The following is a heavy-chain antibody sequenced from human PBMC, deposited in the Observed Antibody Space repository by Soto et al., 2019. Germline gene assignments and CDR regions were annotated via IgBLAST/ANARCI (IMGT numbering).Heavy chain of an antibody. J-gene: IGHJ6*02. CDR3: ARSITGTVSYYYGMDV. CDR2: IIPIFDTA. V-gene: IGHV1-69*12. CDR1: GGTFSSYA. Sequence: QVQLVQSGAEVKKPGSSVKVSCKASGGTFSSYAISWVRQAPGQGLEWMGGIIPIFDTANYAQKFQGRVTSTADESTSTAYMELSSLRCEDTAVYYCARSITGTVSYYYGMDVWGQGTTVTVSS. D-gene: IGHD1-20*01.